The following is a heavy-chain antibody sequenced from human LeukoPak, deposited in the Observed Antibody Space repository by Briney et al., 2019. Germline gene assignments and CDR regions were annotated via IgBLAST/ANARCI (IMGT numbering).Heavy chain of an antibody. V-gene: IGHV1-8*01. CDR1: GYTFTSYD. CDR3: ARSPYYYYGMDV. J-gene: IGHJ6*02. CDR2: MNPNSGNT. Sequence: ASVKVSCRASGYTFTSYDINWVRQATGQGLEWMGWMNPNSGNTGYAQKFQGRVTMTRNTSISTAHMELSSLRSEDTAVYYCARSPYYYYGMDVWGQGTTVTVSS.